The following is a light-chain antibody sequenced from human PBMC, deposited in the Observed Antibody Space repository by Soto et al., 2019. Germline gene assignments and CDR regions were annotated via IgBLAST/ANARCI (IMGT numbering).Light chain of an antibody. V-gene: IGLV2-14*01. CDR3: SSYTSSSTPLYV. CDR2: DVS. J-gene: IGLJ1*01. CDR1: SSDVGGYNY. Sequence: QSVLTQPASVSGSPGQSITLSCTGTSSDVGGYNYVSWYQQHPGKAPKLMIYDVSNRPSGVSNRFSGSKSGNTASLTISGLQAEEEADYYCSSYTSSSTPLYVFGTGTKVTVL.